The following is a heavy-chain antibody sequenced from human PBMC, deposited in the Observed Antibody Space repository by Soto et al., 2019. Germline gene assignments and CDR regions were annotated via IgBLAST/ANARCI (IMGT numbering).Heavy chain of an antibody. CDR2: IIPIFGTA. CDR1: GGTFSSYA. CDR3: ARKLPTVTFSSGCVYYYYGMDV. D-gene: IGHD6-19*01. Sequence: SVKVSCKASGGTFSSYAISWVRQAPGQGLEWMGGIIPIFGTANYAQKFQGRVTITADESTSTAYMELSSLRSEDTAVYYCARKLPTVTFSSGCVYYYYGMDVWGQGTTVTVSS. J-gene: IGHJ6*02. V-gene: IGHV1-69*13.